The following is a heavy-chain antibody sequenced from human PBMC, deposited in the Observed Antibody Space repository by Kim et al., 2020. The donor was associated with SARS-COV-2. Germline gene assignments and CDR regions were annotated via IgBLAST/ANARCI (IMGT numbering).Heavy chain of an antibody. CDR1: GFTFSSYG. CDR3: AKAGFDY. J-gene: IGHJ4*02. CDR2: ISYDGSNK. V-gene: IGHV3-30*18. Sequence: GGSLRLSCAASGFTFSSYGMHWVRQAPGKGLEWVAVISYDGSNKYYADSVKGRFTISRDNSKNTLYLQMNSLRAEDTAVYYCAKAGFDYWGQGTLVTVSS.